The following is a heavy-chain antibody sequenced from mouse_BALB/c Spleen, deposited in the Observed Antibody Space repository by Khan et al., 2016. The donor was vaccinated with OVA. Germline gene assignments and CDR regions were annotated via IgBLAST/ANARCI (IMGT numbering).Heavy chain of an antibody. CDR3: AKPYYAHYYAMDY. CDR2: IWGGGST. J-gene: IGHJ4*01. CDR1: GFSLTDYG. V-gene: IGHV2-6-5*01. Sequence: QVQLKESGPGLVAPSQSLSITCTVSGFSLTDYGVNWIRQPPGKGLEWLGIIWGGGSTYYNSALKSRLSISKDNSKSKVFLKMNSLQTDDTAMYYCAKPYYAHYYAMDYWGQGTSVTVSS. D-gene: IGHD2-10*01.